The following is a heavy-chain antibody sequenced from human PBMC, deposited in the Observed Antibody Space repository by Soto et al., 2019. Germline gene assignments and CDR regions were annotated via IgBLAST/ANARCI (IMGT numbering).Heavy chain of an antibody. D-gene: IGHD3-3*01. CDR3: ARSGSLYYYGMDV. J-gene: IGHJ6*02. CDR2: IYYSGST. Sequence: SETLSLTCTVSGGSISSSSYYWGWIRQPPGKGLEWIGSIYYSGSTYYNPSLKSRVTISVDTSKNQFSLKLSSVTAADTAVYYCARSGSLYYYGMDVWGQGTTVTVSS. V-gene: IGHV4-39*01. CDR1: GGSISSSSYY.